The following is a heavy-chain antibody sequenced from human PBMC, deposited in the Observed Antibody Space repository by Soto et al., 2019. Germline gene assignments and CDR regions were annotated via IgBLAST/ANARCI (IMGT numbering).Heavy chain of an antibody. CDR3: ARLEGLATISYYFDF. CDR1: GDSINSDKYY. CDR2: IYFRGNT. D-gene: IGHD3-9*01. V-gene: IGHV4-39*01. J-gene: IGHJ4*02. Sequence: SETLSLTCSVSGDSINSDKYYWGWIRQPPGKGLEWIGSIYFRGNTYYNPSLQTRVTISLDKSKSQFSLKLNSVTAADSAVYLCARLEGLATISYYFDFWGQGALVTVSS.